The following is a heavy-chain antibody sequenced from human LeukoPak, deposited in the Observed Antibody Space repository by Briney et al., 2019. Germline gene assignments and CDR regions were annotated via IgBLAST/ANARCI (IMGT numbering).Heavy chain of an antibody. CDR2: VKSINCGGTT. V-gene: IGHV3-15*01. D-gene: IGHD1-26*01. Sequence: GGSLRLSCAASGFTFSYAWMSWVRQAPGKGLEWIGRVKSINCGGTTYYAAPVKGRFTISRDDSKNTLYLQINSLKIEDTAVYYCTTAVPAIVGHSYWGQGTLVTVYS. CDR1: GFTFSYAW. J-gene: IGHJ4*02. CDR3: TTAVPAIVGHSY.